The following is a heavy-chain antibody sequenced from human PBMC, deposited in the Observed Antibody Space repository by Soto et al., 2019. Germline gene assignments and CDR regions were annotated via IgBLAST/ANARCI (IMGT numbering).Heavy chain of an antibody. D-gene: IGHD5-12*01. CDR3: ARESPRDGYNSVYFDY. CDR1: GYTFTSYY. J-gene: IGHJ4*02. V-gene: IGHV1-46*03. CDR2: INPSGGST. Sequence: ASVKVSCKASGYTFTSYYMHWVRQAPGQGLEWMGIINPSGGSTSYAQKFQGRVTMTRDTSTSTVYMELSSLRSEDTAVYYCARESPRDGYNSVYFDYWGQGTLVTVSS.